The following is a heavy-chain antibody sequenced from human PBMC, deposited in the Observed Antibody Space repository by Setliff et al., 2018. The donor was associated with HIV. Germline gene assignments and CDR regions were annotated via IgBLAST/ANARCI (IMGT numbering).Heavy chain of an antibody. CDR2: IYITGDT. D-gene: IGHD4-17*01. CDR3: AKGAGFYGDYTFDH. CDR1: GGSINRGTYY. J-gene: IGHJ4*02. V-gene: IGHV4-61*10. Sequence: ETLSLTCSVSGGSINRGTYYWTWIRQSAGKGLEWIGHIYITGDTDYNPSLKSRVTISMVASRNQFSLKVTSVTAADTAVYYCAKGAGFYGDYTFDHWGQGRQVTVSS.